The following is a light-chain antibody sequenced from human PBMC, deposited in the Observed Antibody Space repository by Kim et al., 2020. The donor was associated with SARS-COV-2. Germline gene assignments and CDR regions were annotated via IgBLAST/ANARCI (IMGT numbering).Light chain of an antibody. CDR2: DAS. Sequence: EIVLTQSPATLSLSPGERATLSCRASQTVVSSLAWYQQKLGQATRLLIYDASNRATGVPARFSGSGSGTDFTLTISSLEPEDFAVYFCQQRSNWHPEITFGQGTRMEIK. J-gene: IGKJ5*01. CDR1: QTVVSS. CDR3: QQRSNWHPEIT. V-gene: IGKV3-11*01.